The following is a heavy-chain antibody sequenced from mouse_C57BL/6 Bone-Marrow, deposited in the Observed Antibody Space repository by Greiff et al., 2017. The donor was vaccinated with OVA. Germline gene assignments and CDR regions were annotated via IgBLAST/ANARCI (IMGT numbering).Heavy chain of an antibody. CDR2: ISSGSSTI. CDR1: GFTFSDYG. J-gene: IGHJ2*01. CDR3: ASANWDYY. V-gene: IGHV5-17*01. Sequence: EVKLMESGGGLVKPGGSLKLSCAASGFTFSDYGMHWVRQAPEKGLEWVAYISSGSSTIYYADTVKGRFTISRDNAKNTLFLQMTSLRSEDTAMYYCASANWDYYWGQGTTLTVSS. D-gene: IGHD4-1*01.